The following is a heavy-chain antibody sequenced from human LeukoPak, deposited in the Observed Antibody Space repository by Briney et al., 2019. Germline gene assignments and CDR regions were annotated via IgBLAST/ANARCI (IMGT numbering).Heavy chain of an antibody. J-gene: IGHJ4*02. V-gene: IGHV3-23*01. CDR3: ANSGGSGWSSLAGDY. CDR2: ISGSGGST. Sequence: PGGSLRLSCAASGFTFSSYAMSWVRQAPGKGLEWVSAISGSGGSTYYADSVKGRFTISRDNSKNTLYLQMNSLRAEDTAVYYCANSGGSGWSSLAGDYWGQGTLVTVSS. CDR1: GFTFSSYA. D-gene: IGHD6-19*01.